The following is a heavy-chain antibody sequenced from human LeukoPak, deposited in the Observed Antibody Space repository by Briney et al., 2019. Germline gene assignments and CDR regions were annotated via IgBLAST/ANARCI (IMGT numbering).Heavy chain of an antibody. V-gene: IGHV3-15*01. D-gene: IGHD3-22*01. Sequence: GGPLRLSCSASGFTFSSYAMSWVRQAPGKGLEWVGRIKSKTDGGTTDYAAPVKGRFTISRDDSKNTLYLQMNSLKTEDTAVYYCTTLVVVRRKVDYWGQGTLVTVSS. CDR2: IKSKTDGGTT. CDR1: GFTFSSYA. J-gene: IGHJ4*02. CDR3: TTLVVVRRKVDY.